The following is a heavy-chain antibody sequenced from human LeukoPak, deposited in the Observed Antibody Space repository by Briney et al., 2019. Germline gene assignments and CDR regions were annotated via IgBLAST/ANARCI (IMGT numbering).Heavy chain of an antibody. D-gene: IGHD2-2*01. CDR2: ISGSGDST. Sequence: GGSLRLSCAASGFTFSSYAMNWVRQAPGKGLEWVSGISGSGDSTYYADSVKGRFTISRDNSKNTLYLQMNSLRAEDTAVYYCAKVVRDIVVVPAAILFGYYYGMDVWGKGTTVTVSS. J-gene: IGHJ6*04. CDR3: AKVVRDIVVVPAAILFGYYYGMDV. V-gene: IGHV3-23*01. CDR1: GFTFSSYA.